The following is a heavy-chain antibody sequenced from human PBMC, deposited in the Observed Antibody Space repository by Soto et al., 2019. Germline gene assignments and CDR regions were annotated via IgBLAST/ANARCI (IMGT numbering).Heavy chain of an antibody. CDR1: GFTFSAYW. Sequence: EVQLVESGGGLVQTGGSLRLSCAASGFTFSAYWMSWVRQAPGKGLEWVANITQAGTEKYYVDSVNGRFIISRDDAKNSLCLQVNSLRVEDTAVYYCAREKRANGYFEYWGQGTLVTVSS. CDR2: ITQAGTEK. CDR3: AREKRANGYFEY. V-gene: IGHV3-7*01. J-gene: IGHJ4*02.